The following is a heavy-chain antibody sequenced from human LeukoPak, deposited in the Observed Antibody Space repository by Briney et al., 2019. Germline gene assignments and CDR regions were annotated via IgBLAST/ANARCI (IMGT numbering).Heavy chain of an antibody. CDR3: ARLTALAGHRGAFDI. V-gene: IGHV4-39*01. CDR2: IYYNGNT. D-gene: IGHD6-19*01. CDR1: GGSIGGHTFY. J-gene: IGHJ3*02. Sequence: SETLSLTCNVSGGSIGGHTFYWDWIRQPPGKGLEWIATIYYNGNTFYNPSLKSRVAISIDTSKSQFSPHLSSVTAADTAIYYCARLTALAGHRGAFDIWGPGTMVTVSS.